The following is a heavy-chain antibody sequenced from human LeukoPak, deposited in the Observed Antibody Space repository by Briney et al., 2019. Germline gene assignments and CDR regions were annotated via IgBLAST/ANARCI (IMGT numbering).Heavy chain of an antibody. CDR1: GFTFSNFA. CDR2: ITGSHGPT. CDR3: ASGDNRYGSGSYGGFDP. J-gene: IGHJ5*02. Sequence: GGSLRLSCAASGFTFSNFAMTWVRQAPGKGLEWVSSITGSHGPTYNTDSVKGRFTISRDNTKNSLYLQMNSLRAEDTAVYYCASGDNRYGSGSYGGFDPWGQGTLVTVSS. V-gene: IGHV3-23*01. D-gene: IGHD3-10*01.